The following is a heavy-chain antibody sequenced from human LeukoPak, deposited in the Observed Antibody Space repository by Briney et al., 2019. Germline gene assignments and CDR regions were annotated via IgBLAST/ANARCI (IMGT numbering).Heavy chain of an antibody. D-gene: IGHD6-6*01. Sequence: GGSLRLSCAASGFTSDDYGMSWVRQAPGKGLEWVSSINWNGGSTGYADSVKGRFTISRDNAKNSLYLLMNSLRAEDTALYYCAKDAEIRYSNSPTQPFDYWGQGTLVTVSS. CDR2: INWNGGST. J-gene: IGHJ4*02. V-gene: IGHV3-20*04. CDR3: AKDAEIRYSNSPTQPFDY. CDR1: GFTSDDYG.